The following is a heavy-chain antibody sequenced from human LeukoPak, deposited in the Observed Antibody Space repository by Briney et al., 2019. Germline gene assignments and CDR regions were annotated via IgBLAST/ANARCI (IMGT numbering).Heavy chain of an antibody. CDR2: ITSTSSDI. D-gene: IGHD3-22*01. V-gene: IGHV3-21*01. CDR3: ARARDSSGSDFDY. Sequence: GGSLRLSCAASEFTFSSHAMIWVRQAPGKGLEWISSITSTSSDIFYTDSVKGRFTISRDNAKNSLYLQMNSLRAEDTAVYYCARARDSSGSDFDYWGQGTLVTVSS. J-gene: IGHJ4*02. CDR1: EFTFSSHA.